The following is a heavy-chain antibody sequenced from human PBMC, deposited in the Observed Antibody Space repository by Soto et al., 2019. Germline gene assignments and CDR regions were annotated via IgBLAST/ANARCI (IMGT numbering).Heavy chain of an antibody. J-gene: IGHJ4*02. CDR2: ISYHGSDK. CDR1: GFTFSNYG. Sequence: QVQLVESGGGVVQPGRSLRLSCAASGFTFSNYGMHWVRQAAGKGLEWVAVISYHGSDKYYADSVKGRITISRENSKNTLYLQMDSLRAEATAVYYCAKDHLTTTVTTVGYWGQGTLVTVSS. D-gene: IGHD4-17*01. CDR3: AKDHLTTTVTTVGY. V-gene: IGHV3-30*18.